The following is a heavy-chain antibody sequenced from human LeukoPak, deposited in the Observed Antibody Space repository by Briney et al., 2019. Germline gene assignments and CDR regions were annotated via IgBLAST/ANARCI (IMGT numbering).Heavy chain of an antibody. J-gene: IGHJ4*02. CDR3: ATEYSSSWYGY. V-gene: IGHV4-34*01. CDR1: GGSFSGYY. CDR2: INHSGST. D-gene: IGHD6-13*01. Sequence: SETLSLTCAVYGGSFSGYYWSWIRQPPGKGLEWIGEINHSGSTNYNPSLKSRVTISVDTSKNQFSLKLSSVTAADTAVYYCATEYSSSWYGYWGQGTLVTVSS.